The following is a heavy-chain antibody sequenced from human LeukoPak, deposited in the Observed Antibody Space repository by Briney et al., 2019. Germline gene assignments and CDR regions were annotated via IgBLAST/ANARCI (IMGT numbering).Heavy chain of an antibody. CDR3: ARAMYSSGCLDY. CDR1: GFTFSSYG. CDR2: IWYDGSNK. J-gene: IGHJ4*02. D-gene: IGHD6-19*01. Sequence: GGSLRLSCAASGFTFSSYGMHRVRQAPGKGLEWVAVIWYDGSNKYYADSVKGRFTISRDNSKNTLYLQMNSLRAEDTAVYYCARAMYSSGCLDYWGQGTLVTVSS. V-gene: IGHV3-33*01.